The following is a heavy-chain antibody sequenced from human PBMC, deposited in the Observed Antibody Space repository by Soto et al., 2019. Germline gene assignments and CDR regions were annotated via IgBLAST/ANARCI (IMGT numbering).Heavy chain of an antibody. J-gene: IGHJ5*02. CDR2: IYYSGST. V-gene: IGHV4-61*08. CDR1: GGSVSSGDYY. Sequence: SETLSLTCTVSGGSVSSGDYYWSWIRQPPGKGLEWIGYIYYSGSTNYNPSLKSRVSISLDTSKNQFSLRLTSVTAADTAVYYCARIPVDTYMINWFDPWGQGTLVTVAS. CDR3: ARIPVDTYMINWFDP. D-gene: IGHD5-18*01.